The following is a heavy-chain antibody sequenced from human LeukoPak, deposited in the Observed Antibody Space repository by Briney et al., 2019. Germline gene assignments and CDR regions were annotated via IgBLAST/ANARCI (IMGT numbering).Heavy chain of an antibody. Sequence: GGSLRLSCAASGFTFSSYAMSWVRQAPGKGLEWVSAISESGGSTYYADSVKGRFTVSRDNSDNTLYLQMNSLRAEDTAVYYCAKAEYNYYDSSGPFYFDYWGQGTLVTVSS. CDR3: AKAEYNYYDSSGPFYFDY. D-gene: IGHD3-22*01. J-gene: IGHJ4*02. CDR1: GFTFSSYA. CDR2: ISESGGST. V-gene: IGHV3-23*01.